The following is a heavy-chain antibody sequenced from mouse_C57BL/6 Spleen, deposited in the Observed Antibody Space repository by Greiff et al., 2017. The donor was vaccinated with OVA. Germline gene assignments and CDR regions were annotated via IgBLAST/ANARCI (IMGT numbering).Heavy chain of an antibody. J-gene: IGHJ4*01. V-gene: IGHV1-82*01. Sequence: QVQLKESGPELVKPGASVKISCKASGYAFSSSWMNWVKQRPGKGLEWIGRIYPGDGDTNYNGKFKGKATLTADKSSSIAYMQLSSLTSEDSAVYFCAELGSSYYAMDYWGQGTSVTVSS. CDR3: AELGSSYYAMDY. CDR1: GYAFSSSW. CDR2: IYPGDGDT. D-gene: IGHD1-1*01.